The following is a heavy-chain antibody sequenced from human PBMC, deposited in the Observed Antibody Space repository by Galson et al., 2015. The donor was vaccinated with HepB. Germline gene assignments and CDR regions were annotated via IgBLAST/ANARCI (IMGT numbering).Heavy chain of an antibody. V-gene: IGHV4-31*02. CDR3: ARVGGDRSFDY. J-gene: IGHJ4*02. D-gene: IGHD4-17*01. Sequence: GLEWIGHIDYSGNTYYNPSLKSRVTISVDTSKNQFSLKLSSVTAADTAVYYCARVGGDRSFDYWGQGTLVTVSS. CDR2: IDYSGNT.